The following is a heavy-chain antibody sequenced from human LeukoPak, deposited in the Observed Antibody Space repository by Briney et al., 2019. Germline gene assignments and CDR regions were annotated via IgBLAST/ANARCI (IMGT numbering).Heavy chain of an antibody. J-gene: IGHJ5*02. CDR1: GGSFSGYY. D-gene: IGHD3-10*01. CDR2: INHSGST. V-gene: IGHV4-34*01. CDR3: ARRTLLWFGELFGRNWFDP. Sequence: SETLSLTCAVYGGSFSGYYWSWIRQPPGKGLEWIGEINHSGSTNYNPSLKGRVTISVDTSKNQFSLKLSSVTAADTAVYYCARRTLLWFGELFGRNWFDPWGQGTLVTVSS.